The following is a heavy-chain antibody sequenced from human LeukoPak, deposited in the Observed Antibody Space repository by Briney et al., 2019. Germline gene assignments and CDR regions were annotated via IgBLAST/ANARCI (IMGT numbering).Heavy chain of an antibody. V-gene: IGHV3-74*01. J-gene: IGHJ2*01. Sequence: GGSLRLSCAASGFIFSSYWMHWVRQVPGKGLVWVSRVYTDGTTTDFADSVKGRFTVSRDNAKKTLYLQMDSLRAEDTAMYYCARSVVSTYWYFDLWGRGTLVTVS. CDR1: GFIFSSYW. CDR3: ARSVVSTYWYFDL. D-gene: IGHD4-23*01. CDR2: VYTDGTTT.